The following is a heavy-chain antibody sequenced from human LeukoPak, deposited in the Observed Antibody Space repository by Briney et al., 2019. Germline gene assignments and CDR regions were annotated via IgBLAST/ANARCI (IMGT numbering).Heavy chain of an antibody. CDR2: ISGSGDST. V-gene: IGHV3-23*01. Sequence: GGSLRLSCAASGFTFSSHAMSWVRQAPGKGLEWVSTISGSGDSTFYADSVKRRFTISRDNSKNTLYLQMNSLRAEDTAVYYCAKGPMVRGTYYYYYYMDVWGKGTTVTISS. J-gene: IGHJ6*03. D-gene: IGHD3-10*01. CDR3: AKGPMVRGTYYYYYYMDV. CDR1: GFTFSSHA.